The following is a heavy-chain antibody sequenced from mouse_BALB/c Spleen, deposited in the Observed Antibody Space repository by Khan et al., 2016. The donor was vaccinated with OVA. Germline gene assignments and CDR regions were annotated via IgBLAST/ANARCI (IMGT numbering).Heavy chain of an antibody. CDR3: TRYYDACYFDY. CDR1: GYTFTSYW. Sequence: VQLQESGTVLARPGASVKMSCKASGYTFTSYWIHWVKQRPGQGLEWIGAIYPGNSDTSNNQKFKGKAKLTAVTSASTAYMELSSLTNEDSAVYYCTRYYDACYFDYWGQGTTLTVSS. CDR2: IYPGNSDT. D-gene: IGHD2-4*01. J-gene: IGHJ2*01. V-gene: IGHV1-5*01.